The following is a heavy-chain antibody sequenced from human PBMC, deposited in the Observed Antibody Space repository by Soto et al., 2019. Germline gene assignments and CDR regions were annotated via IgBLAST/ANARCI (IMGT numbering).Heavy chain of an antibody. D-gene: IGHD1-26*01. Sequence: GGSLRLSCAASGFTFSSYAMHWVRQAPGKGLEWVAVISYDGSNKYYADSVKGRFTISRDNSKNTLYLQMNSLRAEDTAVYYFVRDGDHYSGLEVWRQGATVNASS. CDR1: GFTFSSYA. J-gene: IGHJ6*01. CDR2: ISYDGSNK. V-gene: IGHV3-30-3*01. CDR3: VRDGDHYSGLEV.